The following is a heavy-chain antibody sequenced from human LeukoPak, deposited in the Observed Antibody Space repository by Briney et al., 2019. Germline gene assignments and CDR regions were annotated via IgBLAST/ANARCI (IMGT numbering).Heavy chain of an antibody. CDR2: VSAYADDT. J-gene: IGHJ4*02. Sequence: ASVKVSCKASGYTFITYGISWVRQAPGQGHEWMGWVSAYADDTNYVQKYQGRVSMTTDTSTSTAYMELRSLRSDDTAVYYCARDCIGCHGFDYWGQGTLVTVSS. CDR1: GYTFITYG. CDR3: ARDCIGCHGFDY. D-gene: IGHD2-15*01. V-gene: IGHV1-18*01.